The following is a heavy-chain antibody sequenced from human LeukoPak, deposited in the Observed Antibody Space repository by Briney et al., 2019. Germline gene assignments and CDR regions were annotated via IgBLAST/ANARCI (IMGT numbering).Heavy chain of an antibody. CDR2: VNHSGST. Sequence: SETLSLTCAVYGGSFSGHYWSWIRQPPGKGLEWIGEVNHSGSTNYNPSLKSRVTISVDTSKNQFSLKLSSVTAADTAVYYCARGRWELQPYYYYYMDVWGKGTTVTVSS. D-gene: IGHD1-26*01. CDR3: ARGRWELQPYYYYYMDV. J-gene: IGHJ6*03. V-gene: IGHV4-34*01. CDR1: GGSFSGHY.